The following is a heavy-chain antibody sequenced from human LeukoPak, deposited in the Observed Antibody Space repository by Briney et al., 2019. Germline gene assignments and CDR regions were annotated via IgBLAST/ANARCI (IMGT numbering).Heavy chain of an antibody. D-gene: IGHD3-22*01. CDR1: GGTFSSYA. Sequence: GSSVKVSCKASGGTFSSYAISWVRQAPGQGLEWMGGIIPIFGTANYAQKFQGRVTITTDESTSTAYMELSSLRSEDTAVYYCARAAEDSSGYYYRGSPFDYWGQGTLVTVSS. CDR3: ARAAEDSSGYYYRGSPFDY. CDR2: IIPIFGTA. J-gene: IGHJ4*02. V-gene: IGHV1-69*05.